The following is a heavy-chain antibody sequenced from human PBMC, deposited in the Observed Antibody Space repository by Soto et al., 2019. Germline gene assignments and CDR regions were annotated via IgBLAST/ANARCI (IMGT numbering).Heavy chain of an antibody. D-gene: IGHD6-13*01. Sequence: SETLSLTCTVSGGSISSGGYYWSWIRQHPGKGLEWIGYIYYSGSTYYNPSLKSRVTISVDTSKNQFSLKLSSVTAADTAVYYCARVIAAAASKAFDIWGQGTMVTVSS. CDR2: IYYSGST. CDR3: ARVIAAAASKAFDI. V-gene: IGHV4-31*03. J-gene: IGHJ3*02. CDR1: GGSISSGGYY.